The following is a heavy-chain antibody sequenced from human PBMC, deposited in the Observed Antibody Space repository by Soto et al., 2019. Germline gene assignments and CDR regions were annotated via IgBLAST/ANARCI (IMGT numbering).Heavy chain of an antibody. D-gene: IGHD2-15*01. CDR1: GGSISSGGYY. V-gene: IGHV4-31*03. J-gene: IGHJ4*02. Sequence: SETLSLTCTVSGGSISSGGYYWSWIRRHPGKGLEWIGYIYYSGSTYYNPSLKSRVTISVDTSKNQFSLKLSSVTAADTAVYYCARSFKDIVVIPQLDWGQGTLVTVSS. CDR2: IYYSGST. CDR3: ARSFKDIVVIPQLD.